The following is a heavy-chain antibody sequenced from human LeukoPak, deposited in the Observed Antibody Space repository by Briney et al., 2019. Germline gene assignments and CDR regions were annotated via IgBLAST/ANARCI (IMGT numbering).Heavy chain of an antibody. D-gene: IGHD3-22*01. CDR1: GFSISWYW. CDR2: IKQDGSEK. J-gene: IGHJ4*02. Sequence: GGSLRLSCAASGFSISWYWMSWVRQAPGKGLEWVANIKQDGSEKYYVDSVKGRFTISRDNAKNSLYLQMNSLRAEDTAVYYCARGADTSGYYFGLGWGQGTLVTVSS. V-gene: IGHV3-7*01. CDR3: ARGADTSGYYFGLG.